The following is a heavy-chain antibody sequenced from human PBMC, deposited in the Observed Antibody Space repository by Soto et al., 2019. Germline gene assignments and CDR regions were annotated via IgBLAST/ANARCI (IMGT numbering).Heavy chain of an antibody. CDR2: IIPMFDII. J-gene: IGHJ6*02. CDR1: GGTFSSYT. CDR3: ARVEHENYGMDL. Sequence: SVRVSCKVSGGTFSSYTITWVRQAPGEGLEWMGRIIPMFDIINYAQKFQGRVTITADKSTNTAYMELTSLKSDDTAVYYCARVEHENYGMDLWG. V-gene: IGHV1-69*02.